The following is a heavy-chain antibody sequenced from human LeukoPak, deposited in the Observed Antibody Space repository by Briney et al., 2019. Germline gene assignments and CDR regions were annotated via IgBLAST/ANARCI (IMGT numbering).Heavy chain of an antibody. V-gene: IGHV3-53*01. CDR2: IYSGGST. CDR1: GFTVSSNY. Sequence: GGSLRLSCAASGFTVSSNYMSWVRQAPGKGLEWVSVIYSGGSTYYAASVKGRFTISRDNAKNSLYLQMNSLRADDTAVYYCARAKLYYYDSSGYYSGFDYWGQGTLVTVSS. CDR3: ARAKLYYYDSSGYYSGFDY. J-gene: IGHJ4*02. D-gene: IGHD3-22*01.